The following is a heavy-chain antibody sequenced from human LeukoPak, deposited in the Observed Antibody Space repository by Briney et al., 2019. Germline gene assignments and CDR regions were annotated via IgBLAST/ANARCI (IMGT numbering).Heavy chain of an antibody. J-gene: IGHJ4*02. D-gene: IGHD3-10*01. CDR1: GYTFTGYY. CDR2: INPNSGGT. Sequence: ASVKVSCKASGYTFTGYYMHWVRQAPGQGLEWMGLINPNSGGTNYAQKFQGRVTMTRDTSISTAYMELSRLRSDDTAVYYCARGMVTMVRGVNQLDYWGQGTLVTVSS. CDR3: ARGMVTMVRGVNQLDY. V-gene: IGHV1-2*06.